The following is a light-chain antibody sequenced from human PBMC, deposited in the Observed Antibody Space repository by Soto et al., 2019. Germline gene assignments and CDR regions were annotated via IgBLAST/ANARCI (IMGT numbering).Light chain of an antibody. CDR1: QSVRNN. V-gene: IGKV3-20*01. CDR3: QQYGSSPWT. CDR2: GAS. J-gene: IGKJ1*01. Sequence: EIVMTQSPATLSVSPGERFTLSCRASQSVRNNLAWYQQKPGQAPRLLIYGASSRATGIPDRFSGSGSGTDFTLTISRLEPEDFAVYYCQQYGSSPWTFGQGTKVDI.